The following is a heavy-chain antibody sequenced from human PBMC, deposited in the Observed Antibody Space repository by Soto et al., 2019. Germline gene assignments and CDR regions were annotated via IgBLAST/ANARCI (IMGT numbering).Heavy chain of an antibody. CDR2: ISSGGDSS. CDR3: ARVHCSTTTCHVQAFDS. J-gene: IGHJ4*02. Sequence: EVQLVESGGGLAQPGGSVRLSCAASGFTFRSYEMNWVRQAPGKTLEWVSYISSGGDSSYYADSVKGRFTISRDNAKNSLYLQMNSLRVEDTAVYYCARVHCSTTTCHVQAFDSWGQGPLVTVSS. V-gene: IGHV3-48*03. D-gene: IGHD2-2*01. CDR1: GFTFRSYE.